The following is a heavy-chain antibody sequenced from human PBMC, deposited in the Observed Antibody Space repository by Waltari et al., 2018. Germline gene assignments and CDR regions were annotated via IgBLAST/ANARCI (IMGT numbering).Heavy chain of an antibody. CDR2: INQDGSEE. V-gene: IGHV3-7*01. J-gene: IGHJ3*02. CDR1: RFTFSNYC. Sequence: EVLLVESGGGLVQTGGSLRLPCAASRFTFSNYCMHWVRQAPGKGLEWVANINQDGSEEYYVDSVKGRFTISRDNAKNSLYLEMKTLRAEDTAIYYCARTGARWLQFAAFDIWGQGTMVTVSS. D-gene: IGHD5-12*01. CDR3: ARTGARWLQFAAFDI.